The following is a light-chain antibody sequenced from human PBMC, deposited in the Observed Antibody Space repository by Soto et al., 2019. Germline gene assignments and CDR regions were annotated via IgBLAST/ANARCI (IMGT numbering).Light chain of an antibody. CDR1: QSLSSSY. V-gene: IGKV3-20*01. CDR2: DAS. CDR3: QQYGGSMT. Sequence: EIVLTQSPGTLSLSPGDTATLSCRASQSLSSSYLAWYQQRPGQAPRLLIYDASSRASGIPDRFSGSGSGTDFTLTFTRLDPEDFAVYYCQQYGGSMTFGQGTRLEIE. J-gene: IGKJ5*01.